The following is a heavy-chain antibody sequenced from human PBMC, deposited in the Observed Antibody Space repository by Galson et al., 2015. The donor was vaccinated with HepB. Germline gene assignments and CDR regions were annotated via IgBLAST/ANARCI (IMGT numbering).Heavy chain of an antibody. V-gene: IGHV6-1*01. CDR1: GDSVSSNSAA. J-gene: IGHJ6*02. Sequence: CAISGDSVSSNSAAWNWIRQSPSRGLEWLGRTYYRSKWFNDYALSVKSRITINPDTSENQFSLQLNSVTPEDTAVYYCARVVVRCTTTSCYAKPHFGLDVWGQGTTVTVSS. CDR3: ARVVVRCTTTSCYAKPHFGLDV. CDR2: TYYRSKWFN. D-gene: IGHD2-2*01.